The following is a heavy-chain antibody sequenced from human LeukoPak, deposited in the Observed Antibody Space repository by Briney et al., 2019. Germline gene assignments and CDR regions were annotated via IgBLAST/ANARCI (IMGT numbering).Heavy chain of an antibody. D-gene: IGHD3-22*01. Sequence: GGSLRLSCAASGFTFSSYEMNWVRQAPGKGLEWVSFISSSGSAIHYADSVRGRFTISRDNAKNSLYLQMSRLRAEDTAVYYCAREKLSFFDSSGYFDYWGQGTLVTVSP. V-gene: IGHV3-48*03. CDR2: ISSSGSAI. CDR1: GFTFSSYE. CDR3: AREKLSFFDSSGYFDY. J-gene: IGHJ4*02.